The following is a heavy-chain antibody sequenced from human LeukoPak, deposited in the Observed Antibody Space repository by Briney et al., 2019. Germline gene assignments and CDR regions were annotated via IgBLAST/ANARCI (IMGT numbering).Heavy chain of an antibody. Sequence: SETLSLTCTVSGYSISSGYYWGWIRRPPGKGLEWIGSIYHSGSTYYNPSLKSRVTISVDTSKNQFSLKLSSVTAADTAVYYCARGSSSWYGYYYYYMDVWGKGTTVTVSS. J-gene: IGHJ6*03. D-gene: IGHD6-13*01. CDR3: ARGSSSWYGYYYYYMDV. CDR2: IYHSGST. V-gene: IGHV4-38-2*02. CDR1: GYSISSGYY.